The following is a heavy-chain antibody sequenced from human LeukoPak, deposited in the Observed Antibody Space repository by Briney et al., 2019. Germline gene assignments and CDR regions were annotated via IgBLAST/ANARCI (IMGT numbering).Heavy chain of an antibody. J-gene: IGHJ4*02. CDR3: ARADYDSSGCDY. V-gene: IGHV3-20*04. CDR1: GFTFDDYG. CDR2: INWNGGST. Sequence: TGGSLRLSCAASGFTFDDYGMSWVRQAPGKGLEWVSGINWNGGSTGYADSVKGRFTISRDNAKNSLYLQMNSLRAEDTALHYCARADYDSSGCDYWGQGTLVTVSS. D-gene: IGHD3-22*01.